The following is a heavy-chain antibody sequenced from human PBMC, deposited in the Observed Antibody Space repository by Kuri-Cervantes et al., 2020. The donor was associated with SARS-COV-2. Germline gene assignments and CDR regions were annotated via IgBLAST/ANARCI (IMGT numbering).Heavy chain of an antibody. CDR3: ARNRVDASLASPWAQVRTSNAMDV. D-gene: IGHD5-12*01. J-gene: IGHJ6*02. Sequence: GGSLRLSCAASGFTFSSYEMNWVRQAPGKGLEWVSYISSSGSTIYYADSVKGRFTISRDNAKNSLYLQMNTLRAEDTAVYYCARNRVDASLASPWAQVRTSNAMDVWGQGTTVTVSS. CDR1: GFTFSSYE. CDR2: ISSSGSTI. V-gene: IGHV3-48*03.